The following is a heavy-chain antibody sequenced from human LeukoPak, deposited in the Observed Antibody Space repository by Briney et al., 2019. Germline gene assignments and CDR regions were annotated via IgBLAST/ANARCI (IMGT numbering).Heavy chain of an antibody. V-gene: IGHV1-18*01. CDR2: SSAYNGNT. Sequence: ASVKVSCKASGYTFTSYGISWVRQAPGQGLEWRGWSSAYNGNTNYAQKIQGTVTMTTDTSTSTAYMELRSRRPDDTAVYYCAISPPSAYYYDSSFYGGQGTLVTVSS. J-gene: IGHJ4*02. CDR1: GYTFTSYG. D-gene: IGHD3-22*01. CDR3: AISPPSAYYYDSSFY.